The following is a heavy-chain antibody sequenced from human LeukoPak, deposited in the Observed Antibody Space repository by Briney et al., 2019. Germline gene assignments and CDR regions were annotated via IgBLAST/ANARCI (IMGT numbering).Heavy chain of an antibody. V-gene: IGHV4-30-4*08. J-gene: IGHJ4*02. Sequence: PSQTLSLTCTVSGGSISSGDYYWSWIRQPPGKGLEWIGYIYYSGSTYYNPSLKSRVTISVDTSKNQFSLKLSSVTAADTAVYYCAATEGTGYSSSWYVDYWGQGTLVTVSS. CDR1: GGSISSGDYY. CDR2: IYYSGST. D-gene: IGHD6-13*01. CDR3: AATEGTGYSSSWYVDY.